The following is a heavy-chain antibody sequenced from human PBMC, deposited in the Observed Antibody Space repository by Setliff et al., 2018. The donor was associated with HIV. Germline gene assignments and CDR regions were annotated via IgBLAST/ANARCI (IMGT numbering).Heavy chain of an antibody. V-gene: IGHV4-39*07. CDR2: IYYSGST. CDR1: GGSISSSSYY. D-gene: IGHD3-9*01. Sequence: SETLSLTCTVSGGSISSSSYYWGWIRQPPGKGLEWIGNIYYSGSTYYNPSLRSRVTISLDTSKNQFSLTLSSVTAADTAVYYCVRRLRYFDPSFDIWGQGTLVTVSS. CDR3: VRRLRYFDPSFDI. J-gene: IGHJ3*02.